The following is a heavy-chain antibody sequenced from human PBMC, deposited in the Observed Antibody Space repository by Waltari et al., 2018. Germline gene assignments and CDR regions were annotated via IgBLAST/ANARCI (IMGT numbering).Heavy chain of an antibody. CDR1: GGSISSGGYS. D-gene: IGHD2-15*01. J-gene: IGHJ4*02. V-gene: IGHV4-30-2*01. CDR3: ARGVEGPVVAAFFDY. Sequence: QLQLQESGSGLVKPSQTLSLTCAVSGGSISSGGYSWSWIRQPPGKGLEWIGYIYHSGSTYYNPSLKSRVTISVDRSKNQFSLKLSSVTAADTAVYYCARGVEGPVVAAFFDYWGQGTLVTVSS. CDR2: IYHSGST.